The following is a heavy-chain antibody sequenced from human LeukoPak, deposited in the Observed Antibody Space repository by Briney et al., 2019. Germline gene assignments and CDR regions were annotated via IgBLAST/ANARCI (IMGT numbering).Heavy chain of an antibody. V-gene: IGHV3-23*01. CDR2: ISGSGDNT. CDR1: GFTFSSYA. CDR3: AKWKYSNSGIDDY. Sequence: GGSLRLSCAASGFTFSSYAMSWVRQVPGKGLEWVSVISGSGDNTYYADSVKGRFTISRDNPKNMLYLQMNSLRAEDTAVYYCAKWKYSNSGIDDYWGQGTLVTVSS. J-gene: IGHJ4*02. D-gene: IGHD6-6*01.